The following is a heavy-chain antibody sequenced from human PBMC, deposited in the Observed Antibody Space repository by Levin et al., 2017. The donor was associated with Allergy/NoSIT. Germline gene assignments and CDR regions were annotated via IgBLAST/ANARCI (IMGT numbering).Heavy chain of an antibody. CDR2: IRNIANSYTT. CDR3: ARRRVTTGGSESFDI. J-gene: IGHJ3*02. Sequence: GESLKISCAASGFIFSDHYMDWVRQAPGKGLEWVGRIRNIANSYTTEYAASVKGRFTISRDDSKSSLSLQMNSLKTEDTAVYYCARRRVTTGGSESFDIWGQGTMVTVSS. D-gene: IGHD4-17*01. V-gene: IGHV3-72*01. CDR1: GFIFSDHY.